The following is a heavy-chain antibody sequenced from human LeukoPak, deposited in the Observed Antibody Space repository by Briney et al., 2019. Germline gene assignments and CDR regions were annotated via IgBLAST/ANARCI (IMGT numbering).Heavy chain of an antibody. CDR1: GYSISSGYY. D-gene: IGHD3-3*01. J-gene: IGHJ4*02. CDR2: IYHSGST. CDR3: AREKSDSIHYDFWSGYWGVSLDYFDY. V-gene: IGHV4-38-2*02. Sequence: SETLSLTCTVSGYSISSGYYWGWIRQPPGKGLEWIGSIYHSGSTYYNPSLKSRVTISVDTPKNQFSLKLSSVTTADTAVYYCAREKSDSIHYDFWSGYWGVSLDYFDYWGQGTLVTVSS.